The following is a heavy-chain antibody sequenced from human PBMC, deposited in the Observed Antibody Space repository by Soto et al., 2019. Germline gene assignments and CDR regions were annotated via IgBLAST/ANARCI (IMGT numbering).Heavy chain of an antibody. J-gene: IGHJ6*02. CDR3: ARVGFYYYGMDV. Sequence: PSETLSLTCTVSGGSISSGDYYWSWIRQPPGKGLEWIGYIYYSGSTYYNPSLKSRVTISVDTSKNKFSLKLSSVTAADTAVYYCARVGFYYYGMDVWGQGTTVTVSS. V-gene: IGHV4-30-4*01. CDR1: GGSISSGDYY. CDR2: IYYSGST.